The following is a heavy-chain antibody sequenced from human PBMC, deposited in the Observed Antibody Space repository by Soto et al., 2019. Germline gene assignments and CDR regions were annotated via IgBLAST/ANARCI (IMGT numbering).Heavy chain of an antibody. V-gene: IGHV1-3*01. CDR3: ARDWGSSGWYAFDY. CDR1: GYSFTDYT. Sequence: QVQLVQSGAEVKKPGASVRVSCKSSGYSFTDYTMHWERQVPGHRLEWMGWINVGNGNTKYSQKFQGRVTITRDTSASKVYMELNSLRCEDEAVYYCARDWGSSGWYAFDYWGQGNLVTVSS. CDR2: INVGNGNT. J-gene: IGHJ4*02. D-gene: IGHD6-19*01.